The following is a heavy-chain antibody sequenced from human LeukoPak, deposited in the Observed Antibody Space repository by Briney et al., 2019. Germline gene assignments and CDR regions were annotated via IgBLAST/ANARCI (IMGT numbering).Heavy chain of an antibody. CDR2: INPSGGST. Sequence: GASVKVSCKASGYTFTSYYMHWVRQAPGQGLEWMGIINPSGGSTSYAQRFQGRVTMTRDTSTSTVYMELSSLRSEDTAVYYCARILYSHYGMDVWGQGTTVTVSS. CDR3: ARILYSHYGMDV. V-gene: IGHV1-46*01. D-gene: IGHD2-8*01. J-gene: IGHJ6*02. CDR1: GYTFTSYY.